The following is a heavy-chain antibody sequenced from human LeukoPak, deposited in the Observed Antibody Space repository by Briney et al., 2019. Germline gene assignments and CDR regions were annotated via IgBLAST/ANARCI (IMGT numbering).Heavy chain of an antibody. V-gene: IGHV3-74*01. D-gene: IGHD4-17*01. CDR2: FNSDGRST. J-gene: IGHJ4*02. CDR3: ARGRYYLDS. CDR1: GFTFSTYW. Sequence: GGSLRLSCAASGFTFSTYWMHWVRQAPGKGLVWASRFNSDGRSTYYADSVKGRFTISRDNAKNTLYLQMNSLRVEDTAVYYCARGRYYLDSWGQGTLVTVSS.